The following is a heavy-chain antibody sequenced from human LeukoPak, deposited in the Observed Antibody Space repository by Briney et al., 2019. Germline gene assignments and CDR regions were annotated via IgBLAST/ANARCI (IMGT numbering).Heavy chain of an antibody. J-gene: IGHJ5*02. CDR1: GFTFSSYS. D-gene: IGHD2-2*01. Sequence: GGSLRLSCAASGFTFSSYSMNWVRQAPGKGLEWVSSISSSSSYIYYADSVKGRFTISRDNAKNSLYLRMNSLRAEDTAVYYCARTPPSSTIVVVPAAMRFFTAWFDPWGQGTLVTVSS. CDR2: ISSSSSYI. V-gene: IGHV3-21*01. CDR3: ARTPPSSTIVVVPAAMRFFTAWFDP.